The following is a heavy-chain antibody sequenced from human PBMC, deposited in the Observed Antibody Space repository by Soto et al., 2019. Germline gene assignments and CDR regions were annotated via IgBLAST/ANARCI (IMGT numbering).Heavy chain of an antibody. CDR2: IIPILGIA. CDR3: ARVGYGDYGGGY. J-gene: IGHJ4*02. CDR1: GGTFSSYT. Sequence: QVQLVQSGAEVKKPGSSVKVSCKASGGTFSSYTISWVRQAPGQGLEWMGRIIPILGIANYAQKFQGRVTITADKSTSTAYMELSSLRSEDTAVYYCARVGYGDYGGGYWGQGTLVTVSS. V-gene: IGHV1-69*02. D-gene: IGHD4-17*01.